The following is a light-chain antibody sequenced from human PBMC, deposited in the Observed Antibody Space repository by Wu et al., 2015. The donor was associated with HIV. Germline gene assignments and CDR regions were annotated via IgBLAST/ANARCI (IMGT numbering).Light chain of an antibody. J-gene: IGKJ4*01. CDR1: QSVSSSY. CDR2: GAS. CDR3: QQYNNWLFT. Sequence: EIVLTQSPGTLSLSPGERATLSCRASQSVSSSYLAWYQQKPGQAPRLLIYGASTRATGIPARFSGSGSGTEFTLTISSLQSEDFAVYYCQQYNNWLFTFGGGTKVEIK. V-gene: IGKV3-15*01.